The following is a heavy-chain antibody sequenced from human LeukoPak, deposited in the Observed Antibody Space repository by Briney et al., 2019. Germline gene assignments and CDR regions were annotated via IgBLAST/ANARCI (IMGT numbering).Heavy chain of an antibody. D-gene: IGHD3-3*01. V-gene: IGHV3-7*01. CDR3: ARDSEGLLRGAYFDY. CDR1: GFTFSSYW. CDR2: MKQDGSEK. J-gene: IGHJ4*02. Sequence: PGGSLRLSCAASGFTFSSYWMSWVRQAPGKGLEWVANMKQDGSEKYYVDSVKGRFTIFRDNAKNSLYLQMNSLRAEDTAVYYCARDSEGLLRGAYFDYWGQGTLVTVSS.